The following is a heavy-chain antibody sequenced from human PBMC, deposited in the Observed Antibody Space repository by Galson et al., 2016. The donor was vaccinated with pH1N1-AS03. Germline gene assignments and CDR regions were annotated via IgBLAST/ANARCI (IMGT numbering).Heavy chain of an antibody. Sequence: SVKVSCKASGYTFSTYGVSWVRQAPGQGLEWMGWISGYDDDTNYAQNVAGRVTMTTDKSTSTVYMELRSLRSDDTAVYYCARTRGVLQSSGEMLSYFDSWGQGTLVIVSS. CDR3: ARTRGVLQSSGEMLSYFDS. D-gene: IGHD3-10*01. CDR1: GYTFSTYG. CDR2: ISGYDDDT. V-gene: IGHV1-18*04. J-gene: IGHJ4*02.